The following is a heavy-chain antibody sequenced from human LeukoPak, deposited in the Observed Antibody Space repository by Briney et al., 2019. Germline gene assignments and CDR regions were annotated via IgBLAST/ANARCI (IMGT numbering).Heavy chain of an antibody. D-gene: IGHD3-10*01. J-gene: IGHJ2*01. CDR1: GYTFTARD. Sequence: ASVTVSCKTSGYTFTARDIFWVRQAAGQGLEWMGWMNPKSGSTAYAQKVQGRVTFTRNTSITTAYLDLTNLRYEDTAMYYCARGRQMSINWYFDLWGRGTQVTVAS. V-gene: IGHV1-8*03. CDR3: ARGRQMSINWYFDL. CDR2: MNPKSGST.